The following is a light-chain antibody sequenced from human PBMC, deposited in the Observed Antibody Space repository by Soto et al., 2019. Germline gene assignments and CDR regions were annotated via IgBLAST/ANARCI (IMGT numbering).Light chain of an antibody. CDR3: QSYGSSLTVV. J-gene: IGLJ2*01. V-gene: IGLV1-40*01. CDR1: SSNIGAGYD. CDR2: GNS. Sequence: QSVLTQPPSVSGAPGQRVTISCTGSSSNIGAGYDVHWYQQLPGTAPKLLIFGNSNRPSGVPDRISGSKSGTSASLAITGLRAEDEADYYCQSYGSSLTVVFGGGTKVTVL.